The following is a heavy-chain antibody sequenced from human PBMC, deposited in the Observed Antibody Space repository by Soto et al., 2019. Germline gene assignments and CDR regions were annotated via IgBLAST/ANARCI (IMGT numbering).Heavy chain of an antibody. CDR3: ARDGYCSGGSCYSVPVFDY. V-gene: IGHV3-33*01. Sequence: EGSLRLSCAASGFTFSSYGMHWVRQAPGKGLEWVAVIWYDGSNKYYADSVKGRFTISRDNSKNTLYLQMNSLRAEDTAVYYCARDGYCSGGSCYSVPVFDYWGQGTLVTVSS. CDR2: IWYDGSNK. J-gene: IGHJ4*02. D-gene: IGHD2-15*01. CDR1: GFTFSSYG.